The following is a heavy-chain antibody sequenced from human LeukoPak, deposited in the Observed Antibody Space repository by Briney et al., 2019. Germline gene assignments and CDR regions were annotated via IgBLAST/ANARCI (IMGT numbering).Heavy chain of an antibody. CDR2: INDSGGSA. CDR1: GLTFSNSV. D-gene: IGHD6-19*01. Sequence: GGSLRLSCAASGLTFSNSVMSWVRQAPGKGLEWVSSINDSGGSAYYADSVKGRFTISRDNSKNTLYLQMNSLRAEDTAVYYCARGVSGWPYYLDYWGQGALVTVSS. V-gene: IGHV3-23*01. J-gene: IGHJ4*02. CDR3: ARGVSGWPYYLDY.